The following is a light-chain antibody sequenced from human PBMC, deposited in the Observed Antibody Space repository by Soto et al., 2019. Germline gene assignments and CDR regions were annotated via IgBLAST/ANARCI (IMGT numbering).Light chain of an antibody. CDR3: QQYGSSPIT. Sequence: EILLTQSPGSLSVFAGERASLSCRASQNVNNRLAWYQQKTGQAPRLLISRAVTRAIGIPDRFSGSGSGTDFTLTISRLEPEDFAVYYCQQYGSSPITFGQGTRLEI. CDR2: RAV. V-gene: IGKV3-20*01. CDR1: QNVNNR. J-gene: IGKJ5*01.